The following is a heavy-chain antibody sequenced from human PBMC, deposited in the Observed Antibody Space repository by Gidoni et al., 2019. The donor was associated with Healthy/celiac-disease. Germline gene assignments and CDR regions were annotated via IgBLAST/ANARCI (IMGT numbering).Heavy chain of an antibody. CDR1: GGSISSYY. J-gene: IGHJ4*02. V-gene: IGHV4-59*01. D-gene: IGHD6-13*01. Sequence: QVQLQESGPGLVTPSETLSLTCTVSGGSISSYYWSWIRQPPGKGLEWIGYIYYSGSTNYNPSLKSRVTISVDTSKNQFSLKLSSVTAADTAVYYCARGYSSSWYVGRVYYFDYWGQGTLVTVSS. CDR3: ARGYSSSWYVGRVYYFDY. CDR2: IYYSGST.